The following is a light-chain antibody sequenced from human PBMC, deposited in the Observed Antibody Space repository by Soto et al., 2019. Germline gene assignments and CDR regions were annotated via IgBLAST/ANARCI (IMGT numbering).Light chain of an antibody. CDR2: GAS. V-gene: IGKV3-20*01. CDR1: QSVISSY. J-gene: IGKJ5*01. Sequence: EIVLTQSPGTLSLSPGERATLSCRASQSVISSYLAWHQQKPGHAPRLLIYGASSRATGIPDRFSGSGSGTDFTLTISRLEPEDFAVYYCQQYGSSLPISFGQGTRLEIK. CDR3: QQYGSSLPIS.